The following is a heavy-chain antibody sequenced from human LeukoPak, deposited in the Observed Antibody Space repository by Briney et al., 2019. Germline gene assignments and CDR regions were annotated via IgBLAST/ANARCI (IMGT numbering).Heavy chain of an antibody. V-gene: IGHV4-34*01. Sequence: SETLSLTCAVYGGSFSGYYWSWIRQPPGKGLELIGEINHSGSTNYNPSLKSRVTISVDTSKNQFSLKLSSVTAADTAVYYCARGLSMVRGSSWFDPWGQGTLVTVSS. J-gene: IGHJ5*02. CDR1: GGSFSGYY. D-gene: IGHD3-10*01. CDR3: ARGLSMVRGSSWFDP. CDR2: INHSGST.